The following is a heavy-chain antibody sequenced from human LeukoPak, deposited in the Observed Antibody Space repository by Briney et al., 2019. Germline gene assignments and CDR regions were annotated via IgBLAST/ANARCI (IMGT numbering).Heavy chain of an antibody. J-gene: IGHJ4*02. CDR1: GFTFSSYA. CDR3: AREPVAYCGGDCYSGYFDY. V-gene: IGHV3-30-3*01. Sequence: PGRSLRLSCAASGFTFSSYAMHWVCQAPGKGLEWVAVISYDGSNKYYADSVKGRFTISRDNSKNTLYLQMNSLRAEDTAVYYCAREPVAYCGGDCYSGYFDYWGQGTLVTVSS. CDR2: ISYDGSNK. D-gene: IGHD2-21*02.